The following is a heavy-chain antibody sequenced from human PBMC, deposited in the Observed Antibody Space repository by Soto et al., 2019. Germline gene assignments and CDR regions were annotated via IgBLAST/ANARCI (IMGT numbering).Heavy chain of an antibody. CDR1: GGSISSGDYY. V-gene: IGHV4-30-4*01. CDR2: IYYSGST. Sequence: PSETLSLTCTVSGGSISSGDYYWSWIRQPPGKGLEWIGYIYYSGSTYYNPSLKSRVTISVDTSKNQFSLKLSSVTAADTAVYYWDRGTTDNSLTASDSWGQGTLVTVSS. CDR3: DRGTTDNSLTASDS. D-gene: IGHD3-9*01. J-gene: IGHJ4*02.